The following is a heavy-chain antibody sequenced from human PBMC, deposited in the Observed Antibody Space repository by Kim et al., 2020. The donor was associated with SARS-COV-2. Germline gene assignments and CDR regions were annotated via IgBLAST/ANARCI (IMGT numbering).Heavy chain of an antibody. CDR2: IYYSGST. Sequence: SETLSLTCTVSGGSIGSYYWSWIRQPPGKGLEWIGYIYYSGSTTYNPSLKSRVTISVDTSKNQLSLRLSSVTAADTAVYYCAREGKANDILTGFQYYFD. CDR1: GGSIGSYY. J-gene: IGHJ4*01. V-gene: IGHV4-59*01. D-gene: IGHD3-9*01. CDR3: AREGKANDILTGFQYYFD.